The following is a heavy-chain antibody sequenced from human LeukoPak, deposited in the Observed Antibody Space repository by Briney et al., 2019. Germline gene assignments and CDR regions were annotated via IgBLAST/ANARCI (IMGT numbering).Heavy chain of an antibody. J-gene: IGHJ4*02. Sequence: SETLSLTCTVSGGSISSYYWSWIRQPAGKGLEWIGRIYISGSTNYNPSLKSRVTMSVDTSKNQFSLSLTSVTAADTAVYYCVRDTPGGSYGDYDYWGQGTLVTVSS. CDR3: VRDTPGGSYGDYDY. CDR1: GGSISSYY. D-gene: IGHD4-17*01. V-gene: IGHV4-4*07. CDR2: IYISGST.